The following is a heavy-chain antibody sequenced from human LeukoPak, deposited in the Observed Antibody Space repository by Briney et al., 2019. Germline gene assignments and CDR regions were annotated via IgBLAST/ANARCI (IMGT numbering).Heavy chain of an antibody. Sequence: GGSLRLSCAASGFTFDDYAMHWVRQAPGKGLEWVSGISWNSGIIGYADSVKGRFTISRDNAKNSLYLQMNSLRAEDTALYYCAKDPYSSGRGPFDYWGQGTLVTVSS. CDR3: AKDPYSSGRGPFDY. CDR1: GFTFDDYA. D-gene: IGHD6-19*01. V-gene: IGHV3-9*01. CDR2: ISWNSGII. J-gene: IGHJ4*02.